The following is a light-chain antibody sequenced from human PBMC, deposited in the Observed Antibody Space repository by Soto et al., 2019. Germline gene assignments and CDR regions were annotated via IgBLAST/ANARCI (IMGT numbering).Light chain of an antibody. CDR2: SAS. J-gene: IGKJ3*01. CDR1: QSVYNN. Sequence: EIVMTQSPATLSVSPVERATLSCSASQSVYNNLAWYQQKPGQAPRLLIYSASTRATGIPARFSGSGSGTEFTLTISSLQSEDFAVYFCQQYNNWPPVTFGPGTKVDIK. V-gene: IGKV3-15*01. CDR3: QQYNNWPPVT.